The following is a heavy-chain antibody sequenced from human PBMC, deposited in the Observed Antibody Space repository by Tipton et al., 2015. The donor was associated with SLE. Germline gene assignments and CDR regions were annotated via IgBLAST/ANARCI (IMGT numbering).Heavy chain of an antibody. CDR3: ARGEAFSEYYFDY. CDR1: GDSITSYS. Sequence: PGLVKPSETLTLFCTVSGDSITSYSWSWIRQSPAKGLEWIGYISHIGVTNYNPSLKGRVTMSVDTSKNQFSLSVNSVTAADTAVYYCARGEAFSEYYFDYWGQGTLVTVSS. J-gene: IGHJ4*02. V-gene: IGHV4-59*01. D-gene: IGHD3-16*01. CDR2: ISHIGVT.